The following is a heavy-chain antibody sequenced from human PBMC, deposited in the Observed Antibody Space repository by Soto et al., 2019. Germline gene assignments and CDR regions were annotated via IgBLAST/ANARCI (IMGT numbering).Heavy chain of an antibody. D-gene: IGHD3-22*01. CDR3: AASYDSSGYYLSVFDY. CDR2: IYYSGST. Sequence: SETLSLTCTVSGGSISSSSYYWGWIRQPPGKGLEWIGSIYYSGSTYYNPSLKSRVTISVDTSKNQFSLKLSSATAADTAVYYCAASYDSSGYYLSVFDYWGQGTLVTVSS. CDR1: GGSISSSSYY. V-gene: IGHV4-39*01. J-gene: IGHJ4*02.